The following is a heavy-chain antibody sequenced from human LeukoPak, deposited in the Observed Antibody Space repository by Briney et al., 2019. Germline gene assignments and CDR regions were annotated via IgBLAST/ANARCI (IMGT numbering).Heavy chain of an antibody. CDR3: VRDGDAYDFDH. J-gene: IGHJ4*02. Sequence: GGSLILSCSGSGFCNLVYWMHWVRQAPGKGLMWVSRTKSDGSWTTYADSVMGRFTISRDNAKNTLYLQMVGLRAEDTAIYYCVRDGDAYDFDHWGQGILVTVSS. CDR1: GFCNLVYW. CDR2: TKSDGSWT. V-gene: IGHV3-74*01. D-gene: IGHD7-27*01.